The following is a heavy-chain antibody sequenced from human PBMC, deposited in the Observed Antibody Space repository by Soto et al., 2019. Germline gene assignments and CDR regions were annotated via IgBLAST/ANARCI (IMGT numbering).Heavy chain of an antibody. J-gene: IGHJ5*02. CDR1: GYTFTSYN. D-gene: IGHD3-3*01. CDR3: ARDSSGFSEWPTLPSDP. V-gene: IGHV1-8*01. CDR2: SNSNSGNS. Sequence: VASVKVSCKASGYTFTSYNINWVRQAPGQGLEWVAGSNSNSGNSDHAQKFQGRLTVTRDTSISTAYTELSRLRSDDTAVYYCARDSSGFSEWPTLPSDPWGQGTLVTVSS.